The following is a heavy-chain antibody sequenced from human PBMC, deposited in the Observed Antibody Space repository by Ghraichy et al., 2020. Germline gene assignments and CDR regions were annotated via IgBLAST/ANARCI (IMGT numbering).Heavy chain of an antibody. J-gene: IGHJ4*02. CDR2: IYYSGST. CDR1: GGSISSSSYY. CDR3: ASRYGSGSLETFDY. Sequence: SETLSLTCTVSGGSISSSSYYWGWIRQPPGKGLEWIGSIYYSGSTYYNPSLKSRVTISVDTSKNQFSLKLSSVTAADTAVYYCASRYGSGSLETFDYWGQGTLVTVSS. D-gene: IGHD3-10*01. V-gene: IGHV4-39*01.